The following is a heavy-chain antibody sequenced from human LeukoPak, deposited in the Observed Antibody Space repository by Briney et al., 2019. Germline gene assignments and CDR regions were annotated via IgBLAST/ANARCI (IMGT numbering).Heavy chain of an antibody. D-gene: IGHD3-3*01. CDR1: GGSISSSSYY. CDR3: ARLLRRPNWFDP. CDR2: IYYSGST. J-gene: IGHJ5*02. Sequence: SETLSLTCTVSGGSISSSSYYWGWIRQPPRKGLEWIGSIYYSGSTYYNPSLKSRVTISVDTSKNQFSLKLSSVTAADTAVYYCARLLRRPNWFDPWGQGTLVTVSS. V-gene: IGHV4-39*01.